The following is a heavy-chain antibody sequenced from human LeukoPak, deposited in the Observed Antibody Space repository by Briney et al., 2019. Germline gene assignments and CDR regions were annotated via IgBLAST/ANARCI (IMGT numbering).Heavy chain of an antibody. J-gene: IGHJ5*02. Sequence: ASVKVSCKASGYTFTGYHMHWVRQAPGQGLEWMGWINPNSGGTNYAQKFQGRVIMTRDTCISTAYMELSRLRSDDTAVYYCARESQGLRTSIGWLDAWRQGTLVSVYS. D-gene: IGHD4-17*01. CDR1: GYTFTGYH. CDR2: INPNSGGT. CDR3: ARESQGLRTSIGWLDA. V-gene: IGHV1-2*02.